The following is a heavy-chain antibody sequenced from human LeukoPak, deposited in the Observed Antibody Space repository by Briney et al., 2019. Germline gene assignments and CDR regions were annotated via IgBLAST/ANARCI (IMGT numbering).Heavy chain of an antibody. CDR3: AKETPNTGWFDP. V-gene: IGHV1-46*01. D-gene: IGHD1-14*01. Sequence: EASVKVSCKASGHTFTTYYVHLVRQAPGQGLEWMGVINPSGDGTNYPQRFQDRVTLTKDTSTNAVYMELSSLRSEDTATYYCAKETPNTGWFDPWGQGTLVTVSS. J-gene: IGHJ5*02. CDR1: GHTFTTYY. CDR2: INPSGDGT.